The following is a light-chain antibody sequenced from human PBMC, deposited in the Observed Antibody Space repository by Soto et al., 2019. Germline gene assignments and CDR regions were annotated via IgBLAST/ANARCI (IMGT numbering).Light chain of an antibody. CDR2: KTS. Sequence: DIQMTQCPSTLSASVGDRVTITCRASQSFGRWLAWYQQKPGKAPELLIYKTSTLERGVPSRFSGSGSGTEFTITISSLQPDDFATYYCQEYKTGPGYNFGQGTRLEIK. CDR3: QEYKTGPGYN. V-gene: IGKV1-5*03. CDR1: QSFGRW. J-gene: IGKJ2*01.